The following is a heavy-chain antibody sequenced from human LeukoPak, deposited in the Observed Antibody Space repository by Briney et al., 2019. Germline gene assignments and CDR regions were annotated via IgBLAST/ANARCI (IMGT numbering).Heavy chain of an antibody. CDR3: ARGGIVVVPAARDEDVYYYYYGMDV. V-gene: IGHV1-2*02. CDR1: GYTFTGYY. Sequence: GASVKVSCKASGYTFTGYYMHWVRQAPGQGLEWMGWINPNSGGTNYAQKFQGRVTMTRDTSISTAYMELSRLRSDDTAVYYCARGGIVVVPAARDEDVYYYYYGMDVWGQGTTVTVSS. CDR2: INPNSGGT. D-gene: IGHD2-2*01. J-gene: IGHJ6*02.